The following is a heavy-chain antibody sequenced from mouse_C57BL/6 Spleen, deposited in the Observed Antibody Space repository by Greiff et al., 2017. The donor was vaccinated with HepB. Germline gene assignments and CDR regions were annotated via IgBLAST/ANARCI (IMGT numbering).Heavy chain of an antibody. D-gene: IGHD4-1*01. Sequence: QVQLQQSGPELVKPGASVKISCKASGYAFSSSWMNWVKQRPGKGLEWIGRIYPGDGDTNYNGKFKGKATLTADKSSSTAYMQLSSLTSEDSAVYFWAREDWDDWYFDVWGTRTTVTVSS. CDR2: IYPGDGDT. CDR1: GYAFSSSW. J-gene: IGHJ1*03. V-gene: IGHV1-82*01. CDR3: AREDWDDWYFDV.